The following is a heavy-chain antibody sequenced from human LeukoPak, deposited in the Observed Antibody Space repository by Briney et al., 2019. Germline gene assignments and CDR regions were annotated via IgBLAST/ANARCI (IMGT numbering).Heavy chain of an antibody. J-gene: IGHJ4*02. D-gene: IGHD5-18*01. Sequence: SETLSLTCTVSGGSISSGGYYWSWIRQHPGKGLEWIGYIYYSGSTYYNPSLKSRVTISVDTSKNQFSLKLSSVTAADTAVYYCARFWAGAAVVSMAYFDYWGQGTLVTVSS. CDR3: ARFWAGAAVVSMAYFDY. CDR1: GGSISSGGYY. CDR2: IYYSGST. V-gene: IGHV4-31*03.